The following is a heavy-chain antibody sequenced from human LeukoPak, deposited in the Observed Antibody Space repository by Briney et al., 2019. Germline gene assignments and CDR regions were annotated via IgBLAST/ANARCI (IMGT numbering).Heavy chain of an antibody. D-gene: IGHD3-3*01. CDR3: ARGPAYDFWSGSHYYYMDV. V-gene: IGHV1-18*01. CDR1: GYTFTNYG. CDR2: ISAHNGNT. Sequence: ASVSVSCKASGYTFTNYGISWVRQAPGQGLEWMGWISAHNGNTKYAQKFQGRVTMSTDTMTTDTSTNTAYMELRSLRSDDTAMYYCARGPAYDFWSGSHYYYMDVWGKGTTVTVSS. J-gene: IGHJ6*03.